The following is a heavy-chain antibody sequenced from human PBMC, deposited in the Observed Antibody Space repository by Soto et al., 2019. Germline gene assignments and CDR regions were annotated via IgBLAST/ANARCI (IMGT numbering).Heavy chain of an antibody. Sequence: APVKVYRKAAGYSKTRDVSSRVRHAPGQGREWMGWISAYNGNTNYVQKLQGRVTMTTDTSTSTAYMGRGSLRSDDRAVYYCARDSAGSNVFDFWGKGKMVTVSS. J-gene: IGHJ3*01. CDR1: GYSKTRDV. CDR2: ISAYNGNT. V-gene: IGHV1-18*01. CDR3: ARDSAGSNVFDF. D-gene: IGHD6-19*01.